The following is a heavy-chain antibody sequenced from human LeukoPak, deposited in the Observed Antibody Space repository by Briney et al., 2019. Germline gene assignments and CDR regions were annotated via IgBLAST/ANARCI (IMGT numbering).Heavy chain of an antibody. J-gene: IGHJ4*02. CDR1: GGSISTYY. CDR3: ARSRGRKVPPFDY. D-gene: IGHD3-10*01. Sequence: PSETLSLTCTVSGGSISTYYWSWIRQPLGKGLEWIGYIYTSGSTDYNPSLKSRVTISLDTSNNQFSLNLNSVTAADTAVYYCARSRGRKVPPFDYWGQGILVTVSS. V-gene: IGHV4-4*09. CDR2: IYTSGST.